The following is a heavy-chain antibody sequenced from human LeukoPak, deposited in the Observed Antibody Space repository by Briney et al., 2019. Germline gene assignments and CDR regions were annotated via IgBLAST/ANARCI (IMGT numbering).Heavy chain of an antibody. J-gene: IGHJ6*02. Sequence: TGGSLRLSCITSGFTFGDHAMSWVRQAPGKGLDWVGFIRSKGYGGTTAYAASVKCRFTISRDDSKSIAYLQMNSLKSEDTAVYYCTRGPTGRWLYYGMDVWGQGTTVIVSS. V-gene: IGHV3-49*04. CDR2: IRSKGYGGTT. D-gene: IGHD5-24*01. CDR3: TRGPTGRWLYYGMDV. CDR1: GFTFGDHA.